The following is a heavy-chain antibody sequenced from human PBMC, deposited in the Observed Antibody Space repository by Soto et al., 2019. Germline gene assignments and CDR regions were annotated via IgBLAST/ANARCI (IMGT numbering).Heavy chain of an antibody. CDR1: GGSVSNSY. CDR3: ARGRSHEWELLVQYFDY. V-gene: IGHV4-59*02. CDR2: VYYSGST. D-gene: IGHD1-26*01. J-gene: IGHJ4*02. Sequence: SETLSLTWTVSGGSVSNSYWGGSRQPPGKGLEWVAYVYYSGSTNYNPSLGSRVTISVDKSKNQFSLKMTSVTGADTAVYYCARGRSHEWELLVQYFDYWGQGTLVTVSS.